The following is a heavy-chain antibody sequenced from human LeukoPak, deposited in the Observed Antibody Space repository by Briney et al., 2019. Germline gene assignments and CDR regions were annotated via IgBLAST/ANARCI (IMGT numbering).Heavy chain of an antibody. V-gene: IGHV3-53*01. D-gene: IGHD5-18*01. CDR1: GFTVSSNY. Sequence: GGSLRLSCAASGFTVSSNYMSWVRQAPGKGLEWVSVIYSGGSTYYADSVKGRFTISRDNSKNTLYLQMNSLRAEDTAVYYGARAPGRHSYGPYYFDYWGQGTLVAVSS. CDR3: ARAPGRHSYGPYYFDY. J-gene: IGHJ4*02. CDR2: IYSGGST.